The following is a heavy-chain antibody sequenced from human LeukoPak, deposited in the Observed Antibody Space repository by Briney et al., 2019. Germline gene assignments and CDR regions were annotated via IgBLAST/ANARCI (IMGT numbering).Heavy chain of an antibody. V-gene: IGHV1-69*13. D-gene: IGHD3-10*01. Sequence: GASVKVSCKASGGTFSSYAISWVRQAPGQGLEWMGGIIPIFGTANYAQKFQGRGTVTADESTSPAYMELSSLRSEDTAVYYCARASTTLRYHYGSGSLGDAFDIWGQGTMVTVSS. CDR1: GGTFSSYA. CDR2: IIPIFGTA. J-gene: IGHJ3*02. CDR3: ARASTTLRYHYGSGSLGDAFDI.